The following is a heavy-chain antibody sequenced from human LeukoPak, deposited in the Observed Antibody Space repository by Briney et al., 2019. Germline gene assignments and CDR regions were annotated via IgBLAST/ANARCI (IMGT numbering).Heavy chain of an antibody. D-gene: IGHD2-2*02. CDR3: ASMRYCSSTSCYTHFDY. Sequence: SETLSLTCTVSGGSISSYYWSWIRQPPGKGLEWIGYIYYSGSTNYNPSLKSRVAISVDTSKNQFSLKLSSVTAADTAVYYCASMRYCSSTSCYTHFDYWGQGTLVTVSS. J-gene: IGHJ4*02. CDR1: GGSISSYY. CDR2: IYYSGST. V-gene: IGHV4-59*08.